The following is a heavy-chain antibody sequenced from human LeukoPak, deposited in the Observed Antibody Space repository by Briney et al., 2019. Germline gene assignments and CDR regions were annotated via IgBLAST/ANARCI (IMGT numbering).Heavy chain of an antibody. V-gene: IGHV3-30*18. Sequence: GGSLRLSCEASGFDFHKYGMHWVRQAPGKGLEWVALILYDGNKKSYADSVKGRLTISRDNSNNTLSVQMNSLRTEDTAVYYCTKGAGYWYFDLWGRGILVTVSS. CDR2: ILYDGNKK. CDR3: TKGAGYWYFDL. CDR1: GFDFHKYG. J-gene: IGHJ2*01.